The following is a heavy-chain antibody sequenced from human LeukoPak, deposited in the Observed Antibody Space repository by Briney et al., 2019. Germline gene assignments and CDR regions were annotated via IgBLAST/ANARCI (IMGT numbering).Heavy chain of an antibody. Sequence: PSETLSLTCTVSGGSISSYYWSWIRQPPGKGLEWIGYIYYSGSTNYNPSLKSRVTISVDTSKNQFSLMLSSVTAADTAVYYCARGSGGYYYWGQGTLVTVSS. CDR2: IYYSGST. CDR3: ARGSGGYYY. D-gene: IGHD6-19*01. CDR1: GGSISSYY. J-gene: IGHJ4*02. V-gene: IGHV4-59*08.